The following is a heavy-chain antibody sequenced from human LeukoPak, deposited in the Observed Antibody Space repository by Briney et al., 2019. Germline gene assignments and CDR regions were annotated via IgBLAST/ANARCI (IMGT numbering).Heavy chain of an antibody. Sequence: PETLSLTCTVSGGSISSYYWSWIRQPPGKGLEWIGYIYYSGSTNYNPSLKSRVTISVDTSKNQFSLKLSSVTAADTAVYYCARADSSSWYGSWFDPWGQGTLVTVSS. CDR3: ARADSSSWYGSWFDP. CDR2: IYYSGST. J-gene: IGHJ5*02. V-gene: IGHV4-59*01. D-gene: IGHD6-13*01. CDR1: GGSISSYY.